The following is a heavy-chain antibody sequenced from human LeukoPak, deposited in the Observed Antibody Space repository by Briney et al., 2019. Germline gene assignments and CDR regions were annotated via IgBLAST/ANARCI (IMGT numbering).Heavy chain of an antibody. V-gene: IGHV4-59*12. Sequence: SETLSLTCTVSGGSISSYYWSWIRQPPGKGLEWIGYIYYSGSTNYNPSLKSRVTISVDTSKNQFSLKLSSVTAADTAVYYCARNYGSGSYYQRELYYFDYWGQGTLVTVSS. J-gene: IGHJ4*02. CDR1: GGSISSYY. CDR2: IYYSGST. D-gene: IGHD3-10*01. CDR3: ARNYGSGSYYQRELYYFDY.